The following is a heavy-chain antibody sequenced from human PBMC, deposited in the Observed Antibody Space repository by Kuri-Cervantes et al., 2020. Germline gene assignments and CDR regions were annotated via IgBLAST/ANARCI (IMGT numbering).Heavy chain of an antibody. Sequence: ASVKVSCKASGYTFTSYDINWVRQATGQGLEWMGWMNPNSGNTGYAQKFQGRVTMTRNTSISTAYMELSSLRSEGTAVYYCARVFHYYGSGSPDLDYWGQGTLVTVSS. J-gene: IGHJ4*02. CDR3: ARVFHYYGSGSPDLDY. CDR2: MNPNSGNT. CDR1: GYTFTSYD. V-gene: IGHV1-8*01. D-gene: IGHD3-10*01.